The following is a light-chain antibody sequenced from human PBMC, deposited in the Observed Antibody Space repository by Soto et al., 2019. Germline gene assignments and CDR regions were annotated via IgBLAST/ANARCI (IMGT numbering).Light chain of an antibody. CDR1: QGISNY. CDR2: AAS. CDR3: QQLNSYPLT. J-gene: IGKJ1*01. Sequence: DIQMTQSPSTLSASVGDRVTITFRASQGISNYLFWYQKKPGKAPKLLIYAASTLQTGVPSRFSGSGSGTEFTLTISSLQPEDFATYYCQQLNSYPLTFGQGTKVDIK. V-gene: IGKV1-9*01.